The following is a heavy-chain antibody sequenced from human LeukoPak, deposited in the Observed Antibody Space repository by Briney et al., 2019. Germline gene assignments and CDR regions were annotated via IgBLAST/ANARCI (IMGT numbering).Heavy chain of an antibody. CDR3: VRHISTNTGYFDS. D-gene: IGHD5-24*01. CDR2: VYYDWTS. V-gene: IGHV4-39*01. CDR1: GDSINSHCYY. Sequence: PSETLSLTCTVSGDSINSHCYYCGWIRQPPGKVLEWIGSVYYDWTSYSNPSLKSRVAVFVDTSRDQFSLDLSFVTAADTALYYCVRHISTNTGYFDSCGQGTLVSVSS. J-gene: IGHJ4*02.